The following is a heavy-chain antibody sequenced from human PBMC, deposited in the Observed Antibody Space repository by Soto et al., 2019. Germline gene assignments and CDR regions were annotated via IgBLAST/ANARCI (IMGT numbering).Heavy chain of an antibody. V-gene: IGHV3-30-3*01. CDR3: ARWSAVTPGY. CDR2: ISYDGSNK. J-gene: IGHJ4*02. CDR1: GFTFSSYA. Sequence: QVQLVESGGGVVQPGRSLRLSCAASGFTFSSYAMHWVRQAPGKGLEWVAVISYDGSNKYYADSVKGRFTISRDNSKNTLYLQMNSLRAEDTAVYYCARWSAVTPGYWGQGTLVTVSS. D-gene: IGHD4-17*01.